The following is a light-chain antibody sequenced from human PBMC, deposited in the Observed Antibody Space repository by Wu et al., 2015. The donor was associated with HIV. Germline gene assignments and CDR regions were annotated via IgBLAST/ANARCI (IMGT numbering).Light chain of an antibody. CDR1: QSISSY. CDR3: QQYDTSPHT. J-gene: IGKJ4*01. Sequence: EVVMTQSPATLSVSPGERATFSCRASQSISSYLAWYQQKRGQAPRLLIYGASTRATGIPDRFSGSGSGTEFTLTISRLEPEDLAVYYCQQYDTSPHTFGGGTKLEIK. CDR2: GAS. V-gene: IGKV3D-15*02.